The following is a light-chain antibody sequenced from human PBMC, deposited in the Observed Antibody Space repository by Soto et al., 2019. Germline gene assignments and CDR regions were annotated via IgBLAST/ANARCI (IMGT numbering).Light chain of an antibody. CDR3: QQYNKWPLS. J-gene: IGKJ4*01. Sequence: EIVMTQSPDTLSVSPGERATLSCRASQSIRGNLAWYQQKPGQAPSLLIYDASTGATGIPDRFSASGSGTECTLTISSLQSEDFAVYYCQQYNKWPLSFGGGTKVELK. CDR2: DAS. V-gene: IGKV3-15*01. CDR1: QSIRGN.